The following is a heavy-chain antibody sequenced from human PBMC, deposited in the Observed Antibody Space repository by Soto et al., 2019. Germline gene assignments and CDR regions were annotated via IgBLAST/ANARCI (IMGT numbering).Heavy chain of an antibody. CDR3: ARDRSMVRGVIGF. Sequence: EVQLVESGGGLVKPGGSLRLSCAASGFTFSSYSMNWVRQAPGKGLEWVSSISSSSSYIYYADSVKGRFTISRDNANNSLYLQMNSLRAEDTAVYYCARDRSMVRGVIGFWGQGTLVTVSS. V-gene: IGHV3-21*01. CDR1: GFTFSSYS. CDR2: ISSSSSYI. D-gene: IGHD3-10*01. J-gene: IGHJ4*02.